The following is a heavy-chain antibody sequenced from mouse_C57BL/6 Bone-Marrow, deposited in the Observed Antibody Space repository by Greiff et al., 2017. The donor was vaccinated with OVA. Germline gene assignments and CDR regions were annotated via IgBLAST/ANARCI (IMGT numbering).Heavy chain of an antibody. V-gene: IGHV1-64*01. CDR1: GYTFTSYW. CDR3: ARSGDYGSGPFYAMDY. J-gene: IGHJ4*01. Sequence: QVQLQQPGAELVKPGASVKLSCKASGYTFTSYWMHWVKQRPGQGLEWIGMIHPNSGSTNYNEKFKSKATLTVDKSSSTAYMQLSSLTSEDSAIYYCARSGDYGSGPFYAMDYWGQGTSVTVSS. CDR2: IHPNSGST. D-gene: IGHD1-1*01.